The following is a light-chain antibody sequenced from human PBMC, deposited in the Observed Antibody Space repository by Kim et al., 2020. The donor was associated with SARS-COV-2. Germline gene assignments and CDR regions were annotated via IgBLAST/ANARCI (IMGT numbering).Light chain of an antibody. Sequence: SYELTQPPSVSVSPGQTAIISCSGDQLGHKFVSWFQQKPGQSPVLVIHEDNKRPSGIPERFSGSNSGNTATLTISGTQAMDEADYYCQAWDSSTAAFGGGTKFTVL. V-gene: IGLV3-1*01. CDR1: QLGHKF. CDR2: EDN. CDR3: QAWDSSTAA. J-gene: IGLJ2*01.